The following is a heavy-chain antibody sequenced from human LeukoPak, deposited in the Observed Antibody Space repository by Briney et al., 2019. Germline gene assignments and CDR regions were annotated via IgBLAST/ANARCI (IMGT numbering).Heavy chain of an antibody. D-gene: IGHD2-21*02. CDR2: NKTKTVGGTT. CDR3: TTSLAYCVGDCYPTR. CDR1: GFTFSNAW. Sequence: KPGGSLRLSCAASGFTFSNAWMSWVRQPPGKGLEWVGRNKTKTVGGTTDYAVPVKGRFTISRDDSKNTLYLQMDSLKTEDTAVYYCTTSLAYCVGDCYPTRWGQGTLVTVSS. J-gene: IGHJ4*02. V-gene: IGHV3-15*01.